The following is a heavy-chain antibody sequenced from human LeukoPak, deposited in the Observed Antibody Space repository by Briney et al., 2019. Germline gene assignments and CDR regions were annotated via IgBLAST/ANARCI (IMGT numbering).Heavy chain of an antibody. J-gene: IGHJ4*02. CDR3: ARVGALTGTHFDY. D-gene: IGHD1-20*01. V-gene: IGHV4-39*07. CDR2: IYYSGST. CDR1: GGSISSSSYY. Sequence: SETLSLTCTVSGGSISSSSYYWGWIRQPPGKGLEWIVSIYYSGSTYYNPSLRSRVTISVDTSKNQFSLKLSSVTAADTAVYYCARVGALTGTHFDYWGQGTLVTVSS.